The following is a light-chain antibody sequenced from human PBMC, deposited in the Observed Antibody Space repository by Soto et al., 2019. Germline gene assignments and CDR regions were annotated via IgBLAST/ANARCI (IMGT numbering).Light chain of an antibody. J-gene: IGKJ1*01. CDR1: QTISSW. CDR2: KAS. Sequence: DIQMTQSPSTLSGSVGDRVIITCRASQTISSWLAWYQQKPGKAPKLLIYKASTLTSGVPSRFSGSGAGTEFTLTISSLQPDDFATYYCQHYNSYSEAFGQGTKVDIK. CDR3: QHYNSYSEA. V-gene: IGKV1-5*03.